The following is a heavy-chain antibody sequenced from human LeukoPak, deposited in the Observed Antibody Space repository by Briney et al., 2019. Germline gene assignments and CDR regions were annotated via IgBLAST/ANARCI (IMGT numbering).Heavy chain of an antibody. J-gene: IGHJ5*02. CDR2: MNPNSGNT. D-gene: IGHD6-6*01. CDR1: GYTFTSYD. V-gene: IGHV1-8*01. Sequence: ASVKVSCKASGYTFTSYDINWVRQATGQGLEWMGWMNPNSGNTGYAQKFQGRVTMTRNTSISTAYMELSSLRTEDTAVYYCARGYRAYSSSSGANWFDPWGQGTLVTVSS. CDR3: ARGYRAYSSSSGANWFDP.